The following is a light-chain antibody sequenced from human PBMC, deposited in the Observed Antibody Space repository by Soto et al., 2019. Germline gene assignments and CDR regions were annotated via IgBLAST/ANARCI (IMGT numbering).Light chain of an antibody. CDR1: QSVSSSY. CDR3: QQYGSSPIT. J-gene: IGKJ5*01. V-gene: IGKV3-20*01. CDR2: GAS. Sequence: EIVLTQSPGTLSLSPGERATLSCRASQSVSSSYIAWYQQKPGQAPWLLIYGASSRATDIPDRFSGSGSGTDFTLTISRLEPEDFAVYYCQQYGSSPITFGQGTRLEIK.